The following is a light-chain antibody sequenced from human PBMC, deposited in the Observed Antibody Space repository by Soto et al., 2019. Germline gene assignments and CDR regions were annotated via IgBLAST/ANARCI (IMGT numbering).Light chain of an antibody. CDR1: RSNFGAGYD. J-gene: IGLJ3*02. Sequence: QSVLTQPPSVSGAPGQRVTISCTGRRSNFGAGYDVHWYQHLPGTAPKLLIYGNSNRPSGVPDRFSGSKSGTSASLAITGLQAEDEADYYCQSYDSSLSGWVFGGGTQLTVL. CDR3: QSYDSSLSGWV. CDR2: GNS. V-gene: IGLV1-40*01.